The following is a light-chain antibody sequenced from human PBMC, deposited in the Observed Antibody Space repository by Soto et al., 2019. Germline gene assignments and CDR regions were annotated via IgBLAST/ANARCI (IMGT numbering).Light chain of an antibody. CDR3: QQYGSLSVT. V-gene: IGKV3-20*01. J-gene: IGKJ4*01. CDR1: QSVSSSY. CDR2: DAS. Sequence: EIVLTQSPGTLSLSPGERATLSCRASQSVSSSYLAWYQQKPGQAPRLLIYDASSRATGIPDRFSGSGSGTDFTLTISRLEPGDFAVYYFQQYGSLSVTFGGGTKGELK.